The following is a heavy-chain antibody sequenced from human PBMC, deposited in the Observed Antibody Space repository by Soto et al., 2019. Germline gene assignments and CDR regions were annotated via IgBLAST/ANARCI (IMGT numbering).Heavy chain of an antibody. CDR3: ARGTDYGVPRFDY. Sequence: QVQLVESGGGVVQPGRSLRLSCAASGFTFSSYGMHWVRQAPGKGLEWVAVIWYDGSNKYYADSVKGRFTISRDNSKNTLYLQMNSLRAEDTAVYYCARGTDYGVPRFDYWGQGTLVTVSS. D-gene: IGHD4-17*01. CDR1: GFTFSSYG. CDR2: IWYDGSNK. V-gene: IGHV3-33*01. J-gene: IGHJ4*02.